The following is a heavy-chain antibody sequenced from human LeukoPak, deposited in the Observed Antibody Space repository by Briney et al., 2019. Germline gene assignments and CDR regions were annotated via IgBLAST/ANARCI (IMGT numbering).Heavy chain of an antibody. CDR3: ARDTYYYDSSGYYYGGRGAFDI. CDR2: ISSSGSTI. Sequence: GGSLRLSCAASGFTFSSYEMNWVRQAPGKGLEWVSYISSSGSTIYYADSVKGRFTISRDNAKNSLYLQMNSLRAEDTAVYYCARDTYYYDSSGYYYGGRGAFDIWGQGTMVTVSS. J-gene: IGHJ3*02. D-gene: IGHD3-22*01. CDR1: GFTFSSYE. V-gene: IGHV3-48*03.